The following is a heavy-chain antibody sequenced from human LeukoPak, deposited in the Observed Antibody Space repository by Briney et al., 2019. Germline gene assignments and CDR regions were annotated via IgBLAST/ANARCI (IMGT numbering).Heavy chain of an antibody. J-gene: IGHJ6*02. CDR3: ARGPPRGDV. CDR2: IYYSGST. V-gene: IGHV4-39*07. CDR1: GGPLSSSSYY. Sequence: SETLSLTCSVSGGPLSSSSYYWGWIRQPPGKGLEWIGYIYYSGSTYYNPSLKSRVTISVDTSKNQFSLKLSSVTAADTAVYYCARGPPRGDVWGQGTTVTVSS. D-gene: IGHD3-10*01.